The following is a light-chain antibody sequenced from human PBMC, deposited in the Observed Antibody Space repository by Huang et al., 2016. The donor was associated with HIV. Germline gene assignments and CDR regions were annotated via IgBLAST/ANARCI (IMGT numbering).Light chain of an antibody. CDR2: AAS. CDR1: QGIGSY. J-gene: IGKJ4*01. CDR3: QQLNNYPSLT. Sequence: IQLTQFPSSLSASVGDRVTITCRASQGIGSYLAWYQQQPGKAPNLLIYAASTLQSGVPSRVSGGESGREITLTISSLQPEDYATYYCQQLNNYPSLTFGRGTKVEIK. V-gene: IGKV1-9*01.